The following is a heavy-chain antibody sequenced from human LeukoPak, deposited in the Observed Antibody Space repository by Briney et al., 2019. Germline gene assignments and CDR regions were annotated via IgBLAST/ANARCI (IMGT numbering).Heavy chain of an antibody. CDR3: ARDLKEGYDSSGYYFDY. Sequence: ASVKVSCKASGYTFTSYYMHWVRQAPGQGLEWMGIINPSGGSTSYAQKFQGRVTMTRDTSTSTVYMELSSLRSEDTAVYYCARDLKEGYDSSGYYFDYWGQGTLVTVSS. D-gene: IGHD3-22*01. CDR1: GYTFTSYY. J-gene: IGHJ4*02. V-gene: IGHV1-46*01. CDR2: INPSGGST.